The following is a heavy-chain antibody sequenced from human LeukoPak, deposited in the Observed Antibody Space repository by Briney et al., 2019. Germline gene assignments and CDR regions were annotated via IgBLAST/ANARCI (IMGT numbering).Heavy chain of an antibody. D-gene: IGHD1-26*01. CDR1: GGSISSSSYY. Sequence: SETLSLTCTVSGGSISSSSYYWGWIRQPPGTGLEWIGSIYYSGTTYYNPSLKSRVTISVDTSKNQFSLKLSSVTAADTAVYYCARLVGALRAFDYWGQGTLVTVSS. J-gene: IGHJ4*02. CDR2: IYYSGTT. CDR3: ARLVGALRAFDY. V-gene: IGHV4-39*01.